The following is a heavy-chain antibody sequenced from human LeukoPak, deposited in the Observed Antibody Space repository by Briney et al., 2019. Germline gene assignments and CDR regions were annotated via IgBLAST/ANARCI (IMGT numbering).Heavy chain of an antibody. Sequence: GGSLRVSCAASGFTFSSYAMSWVRQAPGKRLEWVSAISGSGGSTYYADSVKGRFTISRDNSKNTLYLQMNSLRAEDTAVYYCAKGKAVAGTFYYYYGMDVWGQGTTVTVSS. CDR2: ISGSGGST. CDR1: GFTFSSYA. V-gene: IGHV3-23*01. J-gene: IGHJ6*02. D-gene: IGHD6-19*01. CDR3: AKGKAVAGTFYYYYGMDV.